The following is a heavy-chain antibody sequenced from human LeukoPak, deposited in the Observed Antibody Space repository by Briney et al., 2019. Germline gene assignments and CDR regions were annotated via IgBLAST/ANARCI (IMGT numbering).Heavy chain of an antibody. J-gene: IGHJ4*02. D-gene: IGHD2-2*01. Sequence: GGSLRLSCAASGFTFSTYTMNWVRQAPGKGLVWVSRINTDGSTTNYADSVKGRFTISRDNAKNTLYLQMNSLRVEDTAVYYCARGAMPDYWGQGTLVTVSS. V-gene: IGHV3-74*01. CDR3: ARGAMPDY. CDR1: GFTFSTYT. CDR2: INTDGSTT.